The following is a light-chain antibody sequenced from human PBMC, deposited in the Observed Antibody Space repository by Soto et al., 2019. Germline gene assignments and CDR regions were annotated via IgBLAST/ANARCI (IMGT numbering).Light chain of an antibody. CDR1: QGISSY. CDR3: QQNFNFPRT. Sequence: IQLTQSPSSLSASVGDRVTITCRASQGISSYLNWYQHKPGTAPKVLIYAATYLQDGVPSRFSGTGSGADFTLTISSLQPEDFATYYCQQNFNFPRTFGQGTKVDIK. V-gene: IGKV1-39*01. J-gene: IGKJ1*01. CDR2: AAT.